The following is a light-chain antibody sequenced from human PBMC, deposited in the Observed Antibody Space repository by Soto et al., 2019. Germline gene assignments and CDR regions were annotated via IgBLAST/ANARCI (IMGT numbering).Light chain of an antibody. J-gene: IGKJ1*01. CDR3: QQYGSSPRT. CDR2: VAS. V-gene: IGKV3-20*01. Sequence: DIVLTQSPCTLSLSPGDRATLSCRASQSVSGNSLAWYQQKPRQAPRLLIYVASIRATGVPDRFSGSGSGAYFTLTIRRLEPEDFSVYYCQQYGSSPRTFGHGTKVEIK. CDR1: QSVSGNS.